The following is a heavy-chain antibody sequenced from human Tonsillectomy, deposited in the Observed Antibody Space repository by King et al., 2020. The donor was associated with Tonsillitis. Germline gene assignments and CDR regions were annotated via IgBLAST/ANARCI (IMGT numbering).Heavy chain of an antibody. V-gene: IGHV4-39*07. CDR2: IYYSGST. D-gene: IGHD5-18*01. J-gene: IGHJ4*02. Sequence: MQLQESGPGLVKPSETLSLTCTVSGGSISSSSYYWGWIRQPPGKGLEWIGSIYYSGSTYYNPSLKSRVTISVDTSKNQFSLKLSSVTAADTAVYYCARAGGSVRYSYGSTGFDYCGQGTLVTVSS. CDR3: ARAGGSVRYSYGSTGFDY. CDR1: GGSISSSSYY.